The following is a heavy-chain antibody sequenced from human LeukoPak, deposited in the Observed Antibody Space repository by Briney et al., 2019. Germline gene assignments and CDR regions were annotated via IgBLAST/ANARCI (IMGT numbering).Heavy chain of an antibody. V-gene: IGHV4-4*07. J-gene: IGHJ5*02. CDR2: MATSGHT. Sequence: SVTLSLTCIVSGGSISGYYWSWIRQPAGKGLEWIGHMATSGHTNYNSSLMSRVTMSVDTSKNQFSLRLTSVTAADTAVYYCARHWSHSVAQFGRSYGFDPWGQGTLVTVSS. CDR1: GGSISGYY. D-gene: IGHD2-15*01. CDR3: ARHWSHSVAQFGRSYGFDP.